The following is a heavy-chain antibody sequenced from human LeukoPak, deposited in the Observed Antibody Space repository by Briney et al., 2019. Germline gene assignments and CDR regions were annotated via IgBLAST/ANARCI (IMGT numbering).Heavy chain of an antibody. V-gene: IGHV1-58*02. CDR3: AADLDYYMDV. J-gene: IGHJ6*03. Sequence: AASVKVSCKASGLTFTSSAMQWVRHARGQSLEWIGWIVVGSGNTNYAQKFQERVTITRDMSTSTAYMELSSLRSEDTAVYYCAADLDYYMDVWGKGTTVTVSS. CDR1: GLTFTSSA. CDR2: IVVGSGNT.